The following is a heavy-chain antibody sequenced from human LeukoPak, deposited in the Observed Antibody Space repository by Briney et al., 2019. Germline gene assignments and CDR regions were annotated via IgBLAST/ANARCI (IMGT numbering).Heavy chain of an antibody. J-gene: IGHJ6*02. V-gene: IGHV3-7*03. CDR3: ARGGGLDV. CDR1: GFTFSSYW. CDR2: INHNGNVN. Sequence: GGSLRLSCAASGFTFSSYWMNWARQAPGKGLEWVASINHNGNVNYYVDSVKGRFTISRENAKNSLYLQMSNLRAEDAAVYFCARGGGLDVWGQGATVTVSS. D-gene: IGHD3-16*01.